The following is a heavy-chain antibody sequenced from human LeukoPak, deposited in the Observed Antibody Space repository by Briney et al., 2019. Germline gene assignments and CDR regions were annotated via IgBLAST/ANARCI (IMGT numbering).Heavy chain of an antibody. Sequence: GGSLRLSCAASGFTFSSYWMSWVRQAPGKGLEWVANIKQDGNEKYYVDSVKGRFTISRDNAKNSLYLQMNSLRAEDTAVYYCARDQSTIFGVVIPHMDVWGKGTTVTVSS. CDR2: IKQDGNEK. J-gene: IGHJ6*03. V-gene: IGHV3-7*01. D-gene: IGHD3-3*01. CDR1: GFTFSSYW. CDR3: ARDQSTIFGVVIPHMDV.